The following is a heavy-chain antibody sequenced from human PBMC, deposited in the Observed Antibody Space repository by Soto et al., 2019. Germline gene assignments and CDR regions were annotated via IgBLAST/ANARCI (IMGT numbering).Heavy chain of an antibody. CDR1: GFTFSSYA. CDR2: ISGSGGST. CDR3: AKDPRGSYYYDSIGSSGFDD. V-gene: IGHV3-23*01. Sequence: GGALRLSCAASGFTFSSYAMSWVRQAPGKGLEWVSAISGSGGSTYYADSVKGRFTISRDNSKNTLYLQMNSLRAEDTAVYYCAKDPRGSYYYDSIGSSGFDDWGQGTLVTVCS. D-gene: IGHD3-22*01. J-gene: IGHJ4*02.